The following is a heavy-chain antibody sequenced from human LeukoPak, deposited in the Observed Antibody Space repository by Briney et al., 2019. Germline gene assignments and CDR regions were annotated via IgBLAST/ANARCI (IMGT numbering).Heavy chain of an antibody. J-gene: IGHJ6*03. Sequence: TGGSLRLSCAASGFTFSSYAMSWVRQAPGKGLEWVSAISGSGGSTYYADSVKGRFTISRDNSKNTLYLQMNSLRAEDTAVYYCAKDGYCSSTSCDYYYYYMDVWGKGTTVTVSS. CDR3: AKDGYCSSTSCDYYYYYMDV. V-gene: IGHV3-23*01. CDR1: GFTFSSYA. CDR2: ISGSGGST. D-gene: IGHD2-2*01.